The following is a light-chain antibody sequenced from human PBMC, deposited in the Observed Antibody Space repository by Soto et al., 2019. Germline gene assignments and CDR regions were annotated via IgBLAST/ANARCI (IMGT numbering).Light chain of an antibody. CDR2: DVS. V-gene: IGLV2-14*01. J-gene: IGLJ2*01. CDR3: SSYTSSIVV. CDR1: SSDVGGYNY. Sequence: QSALTQPASVSGSPGQSITISCTGTSSDVGGYNYVSWYQQHPGKAPKLMIYDVSNRPSGVSNRFSGSKSGNTASLTISGLQAEDEADYYCSSYTSSIVVFGGGTKVTLL.